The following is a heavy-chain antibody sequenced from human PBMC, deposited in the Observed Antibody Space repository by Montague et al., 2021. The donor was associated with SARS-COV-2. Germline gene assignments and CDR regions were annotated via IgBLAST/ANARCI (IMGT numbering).Heavy chain of an antibody. CDR2: IYYSGNT. V-gene: IGHV4-39*01. D-gene: IGHD2-21*02. Sequence: SETLSLTCTVSGGSITSSAYYWSWIRQPPGKGLEWIGTIYYSGNTYSNPSLKSRVTISMDTSKSQVSLKINSVTAADTSVYFCASLGSPAYCGGDCYLREYGMDVWGQGTRVTVSS. CDR1: GGSITSSAYY. J-gene: IGHJ6*02. CDR3: ASLGSPAYCGGDCYLREYGMDV.